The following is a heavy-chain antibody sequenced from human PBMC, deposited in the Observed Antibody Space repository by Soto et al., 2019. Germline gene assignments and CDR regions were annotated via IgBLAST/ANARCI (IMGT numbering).Heavy chain of an antibody. J-gene: IGHJ6*03. CDR1: GYTFTSYG. V-gene: IGHV1-18*01. CDR2: ITAYNGNT. D-gene: IGHD3-9*01. CDR3: ARVEDDILPAYTPAWSYYYMDV. Sequence: QVQLVQSGAEVRKPGASVKVSCKASGYTFTSYGISWVRQAPGRGLEWMGWITAYNGNTNYAQELQGRVTMTTDTSTSTASMELRSLRSDDTAVYYCARVEDDILPAYTPAWSYYYMDVWGKGTTVTVSS.